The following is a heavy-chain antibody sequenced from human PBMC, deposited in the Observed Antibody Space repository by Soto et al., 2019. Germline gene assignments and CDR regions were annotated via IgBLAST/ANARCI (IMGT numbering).Heavy chain of an antibody. V-gene: IGHV5-10-1*01. D-gene: IGHD3-3*01. Sequence: PGESLKISCKGSGYSFTSYWISWVRQMPGKGLEWMGRIDPSDSYTNYSPSFQGHVTISADKSISTAYLQWSSLKASDTAMYYCSRLRYSYDFWSGVRTRYYGMDVWGQGTTVTVSS. CDR3: SRLRYSYDFWSGVRTRYYGMDV. CDR2: IDPSDSYT. CDR1: GYSFTSYW. J-gene: IGHJ6*02.